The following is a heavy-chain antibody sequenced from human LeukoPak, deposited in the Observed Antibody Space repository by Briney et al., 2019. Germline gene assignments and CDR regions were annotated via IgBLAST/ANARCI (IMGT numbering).Heavy chain of an antibody. D-gene: IGHD3-10*01. V-gene: IGHV5-51*01. CDR2: IYPGDPDT. CDR3: ARHSALDTMVRGVYYGMDV. Sequence: GESLKISCKGSGYSFTSYWIGWVRQMPGKGLEWMGIIYPGDPDTRYSPSFQGQVTISADKSISTAYLQWSSLKASDTAMYYCARHSALDTMVRGVYYGMDVWGQGTTVTVSS. J-gene: IGHJ6*02. CDR1: GYSFTSYW.